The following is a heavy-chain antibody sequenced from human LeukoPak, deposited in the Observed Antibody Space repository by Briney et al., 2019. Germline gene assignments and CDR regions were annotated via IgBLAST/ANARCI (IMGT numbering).Heavy chain of an antibody. J-gene: IGHJ5*02. D-gene: IGHD1-7*01. CDR2: IYYSGST. CDR1: GGSISSSSYY. Sequence: SETLSLTCTVSGGSISSSSYYWGWIRQPPGKGLEWIGSIYYSGSTYYNPSLKSRVTISVDTSKNQFSLKLSSVTAADTAVYYCARHVEKNYVRLAWFDPWGQGTLVTVSS. CDR3: ARHVEKNYVRLAWFDP. V-gene: IGHV4-39*01.